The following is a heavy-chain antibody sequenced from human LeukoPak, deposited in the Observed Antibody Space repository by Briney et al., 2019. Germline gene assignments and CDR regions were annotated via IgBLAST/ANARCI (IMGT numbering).Heavy chain of an antibody. CDR1: GFIFSDYY. Sequence: GGSLRLSCAASGFIFSDYYVSWIRQAPAKGLEWVSYISSSGSTIYYADSVKGRFTISRDNAKNSLYLQMNSLRAEDTAVYYCAELGITMIGGVRGKGTTVTISS. CDR3: AELGITMIGGV. D-gene: IGHD3-10*02. CDR2: ISSSGSTI. V-gene: IGHV3-11*04. J-gene: IGHJ6*04.